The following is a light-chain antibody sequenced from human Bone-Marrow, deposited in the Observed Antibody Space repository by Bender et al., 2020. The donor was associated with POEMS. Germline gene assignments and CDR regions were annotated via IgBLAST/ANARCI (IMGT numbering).Light chain of an antibody. J-gene: IGLJ3*02. V-gene: IGLV2-23*01. CDR1: NSNIGSFNY. CDR3: SSYAGSSTWV. CDR2: EAN. Sequence: QSALTQPASVSGSPGQSITISCLGTNSNIGSFNYVSWYQQYPGKAPQLLIYEANKRPSGVHSRFSGAKSANTASLTISGLQAEDEADYYCSSYAGSSTWVFGGGTRLTVL.